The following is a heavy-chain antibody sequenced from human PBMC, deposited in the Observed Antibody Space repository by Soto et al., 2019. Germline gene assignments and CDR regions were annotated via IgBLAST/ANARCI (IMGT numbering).Heavy chain of an antibody. CDR2: ISAGGTDT. J-gene: IGHJ4*02. CDR1: GFTFSSYG. Sequence: GGSLRLSCAASGFTFSSYGMGWVRQAPGKGLEWVSAISAGGTDTYYADSVKGRFTISRDNSKNTLSLQMNSLRAEDTAVYYCATLTKYDILTGYYPCWGQGTLVTVSS. V-gene: IGHV3-23*01. CDR3: ATLTKYDILTGYYPC. D-gene: IGHD3-9*01.